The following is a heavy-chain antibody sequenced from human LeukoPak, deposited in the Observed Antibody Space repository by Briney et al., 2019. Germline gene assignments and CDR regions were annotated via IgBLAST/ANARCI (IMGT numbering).Heavy chain of an antibody. V-gene: IGHV1-46*01. Sequence: AASVKVSCKTSGYTFTGYYLHWVRQAPGQGLEWMGIINPSGGSTSYAQKFQGRVTMTRDTSTSTVYMELSSLRSEDTAVYYCARELENYYYMDVWGKGTTVTISS. J-gene: IGHJ6*03. CDR3: ARELENYYYMDV. CDR1: GYTFTGYY. CDR2: INPSGGST. D-gene: IGHD1-1*01.